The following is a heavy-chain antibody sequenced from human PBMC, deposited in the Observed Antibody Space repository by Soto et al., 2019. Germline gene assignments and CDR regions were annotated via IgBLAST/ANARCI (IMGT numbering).Heavy chain of an antibody. CDR3: ARDKITGLFDY. CDR2: INHSGST. Sequence: QVQLQQWGAGLLKPSETLSLTCAVYGGSFSGYYWTWIRQPPGTGLEEIGEINHSGSTNYNPSLNSRVTISVDTSKNQFYLKLTSVTAADTAVYYCARDKITGLFDYWGQGTLVTVSS. CDR1: GGSFSGYY. V-gene: IGHV4-34*01. D-gene: IGHD2-8*02. J-gene: IGHJ4*02.